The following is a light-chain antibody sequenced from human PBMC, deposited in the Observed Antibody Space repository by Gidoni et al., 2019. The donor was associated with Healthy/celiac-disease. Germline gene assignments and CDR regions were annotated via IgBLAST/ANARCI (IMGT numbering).Light chain of an antibody. V-gene: IGKV1-5*03. CDR3: KQYNSFWT. J-gene: IGKJ1*01. CDR1: QSISSW. CDR2: KAS. Sequence: IHITQSPSTLSASVGDRVTITCRASQSISSWLAWYQQKPGKAPKLLIYKASSLESGVPSRFSGSGSGTEFTLTISSLQPDDFATYYCKQYNSFWTFGQGTKVEIK.